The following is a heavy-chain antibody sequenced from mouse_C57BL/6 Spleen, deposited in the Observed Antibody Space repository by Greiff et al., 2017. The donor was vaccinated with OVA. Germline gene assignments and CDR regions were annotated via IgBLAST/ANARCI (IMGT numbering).Heavy chain of an antibody. D-gene: IGHD1-1*01. CDR3: ARSKLTTVVATDYFDY. CDR2: IDPEDGET. Sequence: EVQLQQSGAELVKPGASVKLSCTASGFNIKDYYMHWVKQRTEQGLEWIGRIDPEDGETKYAPKFQGKATITADTSSNTAYLQLSSLTSEDTAVYYCARSKLTTVVATDYFDYWGQGTTLTVSS. V-gene: IGHV14-2*01. J-gene: IGHJ2*01. CDR1: GFNIKDYY.